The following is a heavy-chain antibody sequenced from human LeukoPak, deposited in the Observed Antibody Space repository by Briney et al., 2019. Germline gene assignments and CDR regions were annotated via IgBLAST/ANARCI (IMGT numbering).Heavy chain of an antibody. CDR2: IRFDGTNK. CDR1: GFTFSIYG. Sequence: GGSLRLSCAASGFTFSIYGMHWVRQAPGKGLEWVAFIRFDGTNKYYADSVKGRFAISRDSSKNTLYLQMNSLRAEDTAVYYCAKGYCSGSCYNGLDYWGQGTLVTVSS. D-gene: IGHD2-15*01. J-gene: IGHJ4*02. V-gene: IGHV3-30*02. CDR3: AKGYCSGSCYNGLDY.